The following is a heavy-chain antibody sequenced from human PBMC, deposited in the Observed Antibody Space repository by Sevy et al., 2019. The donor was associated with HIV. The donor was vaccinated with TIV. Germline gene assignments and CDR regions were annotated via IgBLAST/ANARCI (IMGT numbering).Heavy chain of an antibody. J-gene: IGHJ5*02. D-gene: IGHD3-3*01. CDR3: AKCAAHAFWSGRPHYFDP. CDR1: GFTFSNYA. Sequence: GGSLRLSCAASGFTFSNYAMTWVRQAPGKGLEWVSGIGGSGSGTYYADFVKGRFTISRDNSKNTLSLQMNNLRAEDTAVYYCAKCAAHAFWSGRPHYFDPWGQGTLVTVSS. V-gene: IGHV3-23*01. CDR2: IGGSGSGT.